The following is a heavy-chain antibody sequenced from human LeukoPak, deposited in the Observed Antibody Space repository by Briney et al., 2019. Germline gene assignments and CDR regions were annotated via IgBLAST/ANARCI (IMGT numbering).Heavy chain of an antibody. CDR3: GTLLSNGPFDY. V-gene: IGHV1-2*02. CDR1: GYTFTGYY. J-gene: IGHJ4*02. CDR2: IYPTSGAT. Sequence: ASVKVSCKASGYTFTGYYMHWVRQAPGLGLEWMGWIYPTSGATKYAQKFQGRVTMTRDTSISTAYMELSGLRSDDTAVYYCGTLLSNGPFDYWGQGSLVTVSS.